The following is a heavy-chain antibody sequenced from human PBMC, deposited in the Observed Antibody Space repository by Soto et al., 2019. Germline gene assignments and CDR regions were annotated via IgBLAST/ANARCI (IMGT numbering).Heavy chain of an antibody. V-gene: IGHV3-23*01. Sequence: TGGSLRLSCAASGFTFSSYAMSWVRQAPGKGLEWVSAISGSGGSTYYADSVKGRFTISRDNSKNTLYLQMNSLRAEDTAVYYCAKASNITMIVVVITPPGGMDVWGQGTTVTVSS. CDR3: AKASNITMIVVVITPPGGMDV. D-gene: IGHD3-22*01. J-gene: IGHJ6*02. CDR2: ISGSGGST. CDR1: GFTFSSYA.